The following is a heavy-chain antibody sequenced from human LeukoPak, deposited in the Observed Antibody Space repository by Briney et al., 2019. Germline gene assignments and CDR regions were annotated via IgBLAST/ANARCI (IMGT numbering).Heavy chain of an antibody. Sequence: ASVKVSCKASGGTFSSYAISWVRQAPGQGLEWMGRIIPILGIANYAQKFQGRVTITADKSTSTAYMELSSLRSEDTSVHYCARDSDVSGGYYPNWFDPWGQGTLVTVSS. CDR1: GGTFSSYA. CDR3: ARDSDVSGGYYPNWFDP. CDR2: IIPILGIA. J-gene: IGHJ5*02. D-gene: IGHD3-22*01. V-gene: IGHV1-69*04.